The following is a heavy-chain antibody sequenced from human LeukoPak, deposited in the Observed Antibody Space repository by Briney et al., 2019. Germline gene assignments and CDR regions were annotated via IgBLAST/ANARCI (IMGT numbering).Heavy chain of an antibody. Sequence: ASVKVSCKASGYTFTSYAMHWVRQAPGQRLEWMGWINTGNGNTKYSQKFQGRVTITRDTSASTAYMELSSLRSEDTAVYYCATMSSLDAFDIWGQGTMVTVSS. V-gene: IGHV1-3*04. J-gene: IGHJ3*02. CDR3: ATMSSLDAFDI. D-gene: IGHD2-2*01. CDR2: INTGNGNT. CDR1: GYTFTSYA.